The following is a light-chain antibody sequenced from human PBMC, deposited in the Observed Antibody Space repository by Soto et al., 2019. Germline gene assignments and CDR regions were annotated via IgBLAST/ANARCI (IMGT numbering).Light chain of an antibody. J-gene: IGKJ1*01. Sequence: DIQMTQSPSSLSASVGDRVTITCRASQSISSYLNWYQQKPGKAPKLLIYAASSLQSGVPSRFSGSGSGTDFTLTISSLQPEDFATYYCPQSYSNLTWTFGQGTKVEIK. CDR3: PQSYSNLTWT. CDR1: QSISSY. V-gene: IGKV1-39*01. CDR2: AAS.